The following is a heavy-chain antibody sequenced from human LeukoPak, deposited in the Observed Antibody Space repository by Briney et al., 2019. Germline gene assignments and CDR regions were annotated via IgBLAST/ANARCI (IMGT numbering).Heavy chain of an antibody. CDR2: IKQDGSEK. Sequence: PGGSLRLPCAASGFTFSSYWMSWVRQAPGKGLEWVANIKQDGSEKYYVDSVKGRFTISRDNAKNSLYLQMNSLRAEDTAVYYCAREGVGMVRGVVDYWGQGTLVTVSS. CDR3: AREGVGMVRGVVDY. J-gene: IGHJ4*02. D-gene: IGHD3-10*01. V-gene: IGHV3-7*01. CDR1: GFTFSSYW.